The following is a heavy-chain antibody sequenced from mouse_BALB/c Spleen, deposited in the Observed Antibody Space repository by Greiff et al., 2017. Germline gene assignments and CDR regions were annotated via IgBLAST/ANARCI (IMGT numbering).Heavy chain of an antibody. CDR2: IYPGSGST. J-gene: IGHJ2*01. D-gene: IGHD1-1*01. V-gene: IGHV1S22*01. CDR3: TREFYYGKPFDY. Sequence: LQQPGSELVRPGASVKLSCKASGYTFTSYWMHWVKQRPGPGLEWIGNIYPGSGSTNYDEKFKSKATLTVDTSSSTAYMQLSSLTSEDSAVYYCTREFYYGKPFDYWGQGTTLTVSS. CDR1: GYTFTSYW.